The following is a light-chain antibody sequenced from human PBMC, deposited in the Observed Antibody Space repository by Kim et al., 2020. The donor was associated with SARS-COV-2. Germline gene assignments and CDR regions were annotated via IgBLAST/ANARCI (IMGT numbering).Light chain of an antibody. V-gene: IGLV4-69*01. CDR1: SGHSTYA. Sequence: QLVLTQSPSASASLGDSVKLTCILTSGHSTYAIAWHQQQPEKGPRFLMKLNSDGSHRKGDGIPDRFSGSSSGTERYLTISSLQAEDEDDYYCQTWDTGIRVFGGGTQLTVL. J-gene: IGLJ3*02. CDR3: QTWDTGIRV. CDR2: LNSDGSH.